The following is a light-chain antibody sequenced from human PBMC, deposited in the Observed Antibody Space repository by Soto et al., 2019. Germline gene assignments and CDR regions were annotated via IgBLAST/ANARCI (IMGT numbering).Light chain of an antibody. Sequence: QSVLSHPGSVSWSPGQSITISCTGTSSDVGGYNYVSWYQQHPGKAPKLMIYEVSNRPSGVSNRFSGSKSGNTASLTISGLQAEDEDDYYCSSYTSSSPYVFGTGTKVT. V-gene: IGLV2-14*01. CDR2: EVS. J-gene: IGLJ1*01. CDR3: SSYTSSSPYV. CDR1: SSDVGGYNY.